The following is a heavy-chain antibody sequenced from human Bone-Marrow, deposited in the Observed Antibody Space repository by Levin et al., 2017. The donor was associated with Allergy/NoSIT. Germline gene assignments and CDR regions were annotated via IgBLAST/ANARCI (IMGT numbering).Heavy chain of an antibody. CDR2: ISAHNGNP. V-gene: IGHV1-18*04. CDR3: AQAVGATGRGWFDP. CDR1: GYTFVNHG. Sequence: VASVKVSCKASGYTFVNHGLSWVRQAPGQGFEWLGRISAHNGNPNYAHHLQGRVTMTTDTTASTAYMALRSLTFDHTAVYYCAQAVGATGRGWFDPWGQGTLVTVSS. J-gene: IGHJ5*02. D-gene: IGHD1-26*01.